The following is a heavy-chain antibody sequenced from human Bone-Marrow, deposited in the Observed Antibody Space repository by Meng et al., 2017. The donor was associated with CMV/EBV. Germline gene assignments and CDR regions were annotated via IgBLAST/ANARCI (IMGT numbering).Heavy chain of an antibody. J-gene: IGHJ3*02. CDR2: IRYDGSNK. V-gene: IGHV3-30*02. CDR1: GFTFSSYG. Sequence: GESLKISCAASGFTFSSYGMHWVRQAPGKGLEWVAFIRYDGSNKYYADSVKGRFTISRDNSKNTLYLQMNSLRAEDTAVYYCEKILVGYDFWSGYQNSNDAFDIWGQGTMVTVSS. D-gene: IGHD3-3*01. CDR3: EKILVGYDFWSGYQNSNDAFDI.